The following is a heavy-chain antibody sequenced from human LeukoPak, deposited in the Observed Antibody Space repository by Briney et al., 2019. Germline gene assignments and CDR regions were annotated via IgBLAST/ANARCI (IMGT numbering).Heavy chain of an antibody. D-gene: IGHD1-26*01. CDR3: ARQGSGNYLSPVNY. Sequence: SETLSLTCAVYGGSFSGYYWSWIRQPPGKGPEWTGEINHSGSTNYNPSLKSRVTISVDTSKNQFSLKLSSVTAADTAVYYCARQGSGNYLSPVNYWGQGTLVTVSS. J-gene: IGHJ4*02. CDR2: INHSGST. V-gene: IGHV4-34*01. CDR1: GGSFSGYY.